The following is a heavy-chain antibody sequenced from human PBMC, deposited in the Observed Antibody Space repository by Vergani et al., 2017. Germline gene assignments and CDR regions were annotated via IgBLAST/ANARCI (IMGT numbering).Heavy chain of an antibody. J-gene: IGHJ6*02. CDR2: IHHSGDT. D-gene: IGHD3-10*01. V-gene: IGHV4-38-2*01. Sequence: QVQLQESGPGLVKPSETLTLTCDVSDSSIMTNPYWGWFRQSPGKGLEWIGCIHHSGDTHYNSSLKSRVSISIVSSSKFSLSLTSVTAADTAIYYCARHRGSGGFFPSSYLCGRDVWRHGTTVTVSS. CDR1: DSSIMTNPY. CDR3: ARHRGSGGFFPSSYLCGRDV.